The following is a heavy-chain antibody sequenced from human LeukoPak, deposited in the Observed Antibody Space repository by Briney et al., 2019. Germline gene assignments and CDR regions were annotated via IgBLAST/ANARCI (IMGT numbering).Heavy chain of an antibody. CDR1: GFTFSSYA. CDR3: ARDYYGSGSYYAPGSAFDI. J-gene: IGHJ3*02. CDR2: ISYDGSNK. Sequence: GGSLRLSCAASGFTFSSYAMHWVRQAPGKGLEWVAVISYDGSNKYYADSVKGRFTISRDNSKNTLYLQMNSLRAEDTAVYYCARDYYGSGSYYAPGSAFDIWGQGTMVTVSS. V-gene: IGHV3-30*04. D-gene: IGHD3-10*01.